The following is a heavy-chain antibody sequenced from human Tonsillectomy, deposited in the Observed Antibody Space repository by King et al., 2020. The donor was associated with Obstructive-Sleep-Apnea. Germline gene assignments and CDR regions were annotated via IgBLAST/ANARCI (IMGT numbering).Heavy chain of an antibody. J-gene: IGHJ4*02. V-gene: IGHV2-5*02. Sequence: ITLKESGPTLVKPTQTLTLTCTFSGFSPSTSGVAVGWIRQPPGKALEWLSLIFLDVDKRYSPSLKGRLTITKDTSKNQVVLTMTNMDPVDTATYYCAHYPGGLYYFDYWGQGTLVTVSS. CDR1: GFSPSTSGVA. CDR3: AHYPGGLYYFDY. CDR2: IFLDVDK. D-gene: IGHD3-10*01.